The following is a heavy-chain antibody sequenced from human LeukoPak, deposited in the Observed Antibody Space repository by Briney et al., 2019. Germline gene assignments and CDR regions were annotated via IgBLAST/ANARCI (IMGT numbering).Heavy chain of an antibody. CDR3: AKYGNSGWVIDS. V-gene: IGHV4-59*08. J-gene: IGHJ4*02. Sequence: SETLSLTCTVSGGSICRDYWTWIRQPLGKGLENSGYIYYNGAINYNPSLKSRVTISVDTSKNQFSLKLSSVTAADTAVYFCAKYGNSGWVIDSWGQGTLVTVSS. CDR2: IYYNGAI. CDR1: GGSICRDY. D-gene: IGHD6-19*01.